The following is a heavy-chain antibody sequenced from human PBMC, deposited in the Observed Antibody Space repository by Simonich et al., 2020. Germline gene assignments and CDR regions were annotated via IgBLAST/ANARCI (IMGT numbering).Heavy chain of an antibody. J-gene: IGHJ6*03. V-gene: IGHV1-2*02. D-gene: IGHD6-6*01. Sequence: QVQLVQSGAEVKKPVASVKVSCKASGYTFTGYYMHWVRQAPGQGLGWRGWTNPTGGGTNYAQKLQGRVTRTRDTSISTAYMELSRLRSDDTAVYYCARDRAARYYYYYYMDVWGKGTTVTVSS. CDR1: GYTFTGYY. CDR2: TNPTGGGT. CDR3: ARDRAARYYYYYYMDV.